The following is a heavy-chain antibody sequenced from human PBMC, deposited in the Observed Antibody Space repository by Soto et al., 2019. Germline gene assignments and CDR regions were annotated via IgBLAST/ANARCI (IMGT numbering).Heavy chain of an antibody. D-gene: IGHD3-3*01. CDR3: ARDYDFWSGYGY. Sequence: GGSLRISCAAAGFTFSDYSISCIRQAPGKGLEWVSYISSSGSTIYYADSVKGRFTISRDNAKNSLYLQMNSLRAEDTAVYYCARDYDFWSGYGYWGQGTLVTVSS. CDR2: ISSSGSTI. V-gene: IGHV3-11*01. CDR1: GFTFSDYS. J-gene: IGHJ4*02.